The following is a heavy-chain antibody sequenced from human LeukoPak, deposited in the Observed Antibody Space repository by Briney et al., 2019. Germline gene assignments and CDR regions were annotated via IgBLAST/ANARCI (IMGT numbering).Heavy chain of an antibody. J-gene: IGHJ4*02. CDR1: GFIFSNYA. D-gene: IGHD3-10*01. CDR2: AKSGDGGT. CDR3: AKGRNEYLRESLDY. Sequence: HPGGSLRLSCAASGFIFSNYAMSWVRQAPGKGLEWVSTAKSGDGGTYYANSVKGRFVMSRDNSRNTIYLQMGSLRADDTATYYRAKGRNEYLRESLDYWGQGTPVTVSS. V-gene: IGHV3-23*01.